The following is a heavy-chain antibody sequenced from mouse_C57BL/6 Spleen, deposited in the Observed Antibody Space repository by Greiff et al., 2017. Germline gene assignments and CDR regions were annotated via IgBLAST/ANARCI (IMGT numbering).Heavy chain of an antibody. Sequence: VQGVESGAELVKPGASVKISCKASGYTFTDYYINWVKQRPGQGLEWIGKIGPGSGSTYYNEKFKGKATLTADKSSSTAYMQLSSLTSEDSAVYFCANYYGSSYDAMDYWGQGTSVTVSS. CDR3: ANYYGSSYDAMDY. V-gene: IGHV1-77*01. J-gene: IGHJ4*01. CDR2: IGPGSGST. D-gene: IGHD1-1*01. CDR1: GYTFTDYY.